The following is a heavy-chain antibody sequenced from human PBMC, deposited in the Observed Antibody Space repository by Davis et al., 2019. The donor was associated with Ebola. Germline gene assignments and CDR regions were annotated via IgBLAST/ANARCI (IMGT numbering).Heavy chain of an antibody. CDR2: ISSNSNYI. D-gene: IGHD2-2*01. CDR1: EFTFNTNT. Sequence: PGGSLRLSCAASEFTFNTNTMNWVRQAPGKGLEWVSSISSNSNYIYYADSVRGRFTISRDNAKNSLYLQMNSLRADDTALYYCSRDHLGYCTSISCRRGDYWGQGTLVTVSS. J-gene: IGHJ4*02. V-gene: IGHV3-21*04. CDR3: SRDHLGYCTSISCRRGDY.